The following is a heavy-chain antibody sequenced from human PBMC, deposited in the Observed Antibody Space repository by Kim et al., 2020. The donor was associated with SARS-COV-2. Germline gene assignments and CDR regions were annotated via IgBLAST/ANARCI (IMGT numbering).Heavy chain of an antibody. D-gene: IGHD3-10*01. Sequence: GGSLRLSCAASGFTFRDYYMSWIRQAPGKGLEWVSYISRSRSYKNYADSVKGRFTISRDNAKNSLYLQMNSLRAEDTAVYYCARVEEGWFGELLAYWGQGTLVTVSS. V-gene: IGHV3-11*06. CDR2: ISRSRSYK. J-gene: IGHJ4*02. CDR1: GFTFRDYY. CDR3: ARVEEGWFGELLAY.